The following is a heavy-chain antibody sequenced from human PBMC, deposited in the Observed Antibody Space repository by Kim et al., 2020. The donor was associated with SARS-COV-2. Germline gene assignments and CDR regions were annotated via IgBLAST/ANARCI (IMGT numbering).Heavy chain of an antibody. CDR1: GFTFSSYA. D-gene: IGHD1-1*01. V-gene: IGHV3-23*01. CDR2: ISGSGGST. Sequence: GGSLRRSCVASGFTFSSYAMSWVRQAPGKGLEWVSAISGSGGSTYYADAVKGRVTISRDNSKNTLYLQMNSLRAEDTAVYYCAKARFPYFTLTTGTPLDPWGQGTLVTVSS. J-gene: IGHJ5*02. CDR3: AKARFPYFTLTTGTPLDP.